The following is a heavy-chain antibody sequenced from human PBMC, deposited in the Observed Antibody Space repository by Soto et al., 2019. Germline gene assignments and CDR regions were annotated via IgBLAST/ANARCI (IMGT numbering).Heavy chain of an antibody. J-gene: IGHJ3*02. Sequence: QVQLVQSGAEVKKPGASVKVSCKASGYTFTSYYMHWVRQAPGQGLEWMGIINPSGGSTSYAQKFQGRVTMTRDTSTSTVYMELSSLRSEDTAVYYCATRFGGYSYGNLLDAFDIWGQGTMVTVSS. V-gene: IGHV1-46*03. CDR3: ATRFGGYSYGNLLDAFDI. D-gene: IGHD5-18*01. CDR2: INPSGGST. CDR1: GYTFTSYY.